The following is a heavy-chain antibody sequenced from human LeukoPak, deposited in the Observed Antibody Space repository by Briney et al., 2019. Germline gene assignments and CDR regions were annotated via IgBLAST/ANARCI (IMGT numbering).Heavy chain of an antibody. CDR2: ITSSSSYI. CDR3: ALSGELFDY. CDR1: GFTFSTYN. J-gene: IGHJ4*02. Sequence: PGGSLRLSCAASGFTFSTYNMNWVRQAPGKGLEWVSSITSSSSYIYYADSVKGRFTISRDNAKNSLYLQMNSLRAEDTALYYCALSGELFDYWGQGTLVTVSS. V-gene: IGHV3-21*04. D-gene: IGHD7-27*01.